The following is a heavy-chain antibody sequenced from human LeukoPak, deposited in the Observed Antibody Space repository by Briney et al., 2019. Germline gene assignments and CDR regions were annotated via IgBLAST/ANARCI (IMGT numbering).Heavy chain of an antibody. CDR2: ISSSSSTI. J-gene: IGHJ4*02. CDR1: GFTFSYYS. CDR3: ARDYCETTTRRFDY. V-gene: IGHV3-48*01. Sequence: PGGSLRLSCAASGFTFSYYSMNWVRQAPGKGLEWVSYISSSSSTIYYADSVKGRFTISRDNAKNSLYLQMNSLRAEDTAVYYCARDYCETTTRRFDYWGQGTLVTVSS. D-gene: IGHD2-21*01.